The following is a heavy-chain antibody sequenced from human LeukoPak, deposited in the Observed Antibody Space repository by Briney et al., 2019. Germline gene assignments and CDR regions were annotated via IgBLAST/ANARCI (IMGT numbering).Heavy chain of an antibody. J-gene: IGHJ4*02. CDR2: ISSSSSYT. CDR3: ARVPGGIAVALVDY. D-gene: IGHD6-19*01. CDR1: GFTFSDYY. V-gene: IGHV3-11*06. Sequence: GGSLRLSCAASGFTFSDYYMSWIRQAPGKGLEWVSYISSSSSYTNYADSVKGRFTISRDNAKNSPYLQMNSLRAEDTAVYYCARVPGGIAVALVDYWGQGTLVTVSS.